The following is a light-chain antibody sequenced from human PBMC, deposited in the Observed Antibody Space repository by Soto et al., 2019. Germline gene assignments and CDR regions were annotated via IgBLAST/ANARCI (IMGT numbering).Light chain of an antibody. CDR2: GAS. CDR3: QQRSNWPPIT. V-gene: IGKV3D-20*02. Sequence: EIVLTQSPDTLSLSPGERATLSCRASQSISGPYLAWYQQKPGQTPRLLIYGASSRATGIPARFSGSGSGTDFTLTISSLEPEDFAVYYCQQRSNWPPITFGQGTRLEIK. CDR1: QSISGPY. J-gene: IGKJ5*01.